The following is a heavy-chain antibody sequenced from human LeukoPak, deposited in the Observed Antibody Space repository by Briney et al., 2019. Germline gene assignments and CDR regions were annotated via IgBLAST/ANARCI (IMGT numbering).Heavy chain of an antibody. Sequence: PGGSLRLSCAASGFTFSSYAMSWVRQAPGKGLEWVSAISGSGGNTYYADSVKGRFTISRDNSKNTLYLQMSSLRAVDTAVYYCAKNGQLLSPHYFGYWAKGTLVTVSS. V-gene: IGHV3-23*01. CDR2: ISGSGGNT. J-gene: IGHJ4*02. CDR1: GFTFSSYA. CDR3: AKNGQLLSPHYFGY. D-gene: IGHD2-2*01.